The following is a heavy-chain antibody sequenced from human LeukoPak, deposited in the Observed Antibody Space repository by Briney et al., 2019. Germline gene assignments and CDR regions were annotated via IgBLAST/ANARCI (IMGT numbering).Heavy chain of an antibody. J-gene: IGHJ6*03. CDR3: ARLRVSSWYYYYYYMDV. CDR1: GFTFSSYW. D-gene: IGHD6-13*01. CDR2: INSDGSST. Sequence: GGSLRLSCAASGFTFSSYWIHWVRQAPGKGLVWVSRINSDGSSTTYADPVKGRFTISRDNAKNTLYLQMNSLRAEDTAVYYCARLRVSSWYYYYYYMDVWGKGTTVTISS. V-gene: IGHV3-74*01.